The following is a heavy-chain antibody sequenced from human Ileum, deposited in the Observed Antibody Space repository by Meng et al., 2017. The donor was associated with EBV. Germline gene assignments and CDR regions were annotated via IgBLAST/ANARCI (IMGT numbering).Heavy chain of an antibody. D-gene: IGHD6-19*01. CDR1: GDSIRSNSW. CDR2: IYHSGDS. V-gene: IGHV4-4*02. J-gene: IGHJ4*02. Sequence: VKLQEAGPDLVKPSGTLSLTCTVSGDSIRSNSWWNWVRQPPGKGLEWIGDIYHSGDSNYNPSLKSRVTISLDNSNNQFSLTLSSVTAADTAVYYCARDPIPVPGRNFDYWGQGTLVTVSS. CDR3: ARDPIPVPGRNFDY.